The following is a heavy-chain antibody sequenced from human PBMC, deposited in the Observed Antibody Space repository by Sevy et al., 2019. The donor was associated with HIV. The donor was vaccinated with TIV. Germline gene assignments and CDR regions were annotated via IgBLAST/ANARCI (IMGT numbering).Heavy chain of an antibody. CDR3: ARFLSTSYYYYHAMDV. D-gene: IGHD2-2*01. J-gene: IGHJ6*02. CDR1: GYTFTTYD. V-gene: IGHV1-8*01. CDR2: MNPNSGNT. Sequence: ASVKVSCKASGYTFTTYDINWVRQATGQGLEWMGWMNPNSGNTGYAQKFQGRVTMARNTSIETAYMELSSLRSEDTAVYYCARFLSTSYYYYHAMDVWGQGTTVTVSS.